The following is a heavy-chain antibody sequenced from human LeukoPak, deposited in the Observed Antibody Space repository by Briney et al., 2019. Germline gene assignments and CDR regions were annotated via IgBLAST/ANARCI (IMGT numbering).Heavy chain of an antibody. V-gene: IGHV3-30*04. CDR1: GFTFSSYA. J-gene: IGHJ4*02. Sequence: GGSLRLSCAASGFTFSSYAMHWVRQAPGKGLEWVAVLSYDGSNKYYADSVKGRFTISRDNSKNTLYLQMNSLRAEDTAVYYCASEGSSSSWPYFDYWGQGTLVTVSS. CDR3: ASEGSSSSWPYFDY. CDR2: LSYDGSNK. D-gene: IGHD6-13*01.